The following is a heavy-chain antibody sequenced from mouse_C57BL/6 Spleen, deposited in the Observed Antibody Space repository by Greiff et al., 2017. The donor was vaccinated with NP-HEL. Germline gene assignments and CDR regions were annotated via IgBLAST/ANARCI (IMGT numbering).Heavy chain of an antibody. CDR2: IWSGGST. J-gene: IGHJ2*01. CDR3: AREAGTRYYFDY. CDR1: GFSLTSYG. D-gene: IGHD4-1*01. Sequence: VQLQQSGPGLVQPSQSLSITCTVSGFSLTSYGVHWVRQFPGKGLEWLGVIWSGGSTDYNAAFISRLSISKDNSKSQVFFKMNSLQADDTAIYYCAREAGTRYYFDYWGQGTTLTVSS. V-gene: IGHV2-2*01.